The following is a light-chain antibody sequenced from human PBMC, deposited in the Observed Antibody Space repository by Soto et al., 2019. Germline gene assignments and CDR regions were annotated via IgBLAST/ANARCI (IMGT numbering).Light chain of an antibody. CDR1: SGHSSYI. Sequence: QPVLTQSSSASASLGSSVKLTCTLSSGHSSYIIAWHQQQPGKAPRYLMKLEGSGSYNKGSGVPDRFSGSSSGADRYLTISNLQFEDEADYYSETWDSNTPEVFGGGTKLTVL. CDR3: ETWDSNTPEV. CDR2: LEGSGSY. V-gene: IGLV4-60*02. J-gene: IGLJ3*02.